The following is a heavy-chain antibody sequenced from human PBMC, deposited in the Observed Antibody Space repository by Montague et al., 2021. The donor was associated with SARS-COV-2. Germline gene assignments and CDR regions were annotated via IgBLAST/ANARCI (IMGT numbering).Heavy chain of an antibody. J-gene: IGHJ4*02. V-gene: IGHV3-48*04. CDR2: ISSSSSTL. D-gene: IGHD3-9*01. Sequence: SLRLSCAASGFTFSSYSMNWVRQAPGKGLEWASYISSSSSTLYYSYSXXGLFTISRDNAKNSLYLQMNSLRAEDTAVYYCARDLRWGYYDILTGYYRPLDYWGQGTLVTVSS. CDR1: GFTFSSYS. CDR3: ARDLRWGYYDILTGYYRPLDY.